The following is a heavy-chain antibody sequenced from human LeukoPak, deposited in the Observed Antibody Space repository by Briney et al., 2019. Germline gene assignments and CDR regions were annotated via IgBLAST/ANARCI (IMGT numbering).Heavy chain of an antibody. J-gene: IGHJ5*02. Sequence: SETLSLTCAVYGGSFSGYYWSWIRQPPGEGLEWIGEINHSGSTNYNPSLKSRVTISVDTSKNQFSLKLSSVTAADTAVYYCARHDSYSSPFDPWGQGTLVTVSS. D-gene: IGHD1-26*01. CDR2: INHSGST. CDR3: ARHDSYSSPFDP. V-gene: IGHV4-34*01. CDR1: GGSFSGYY.